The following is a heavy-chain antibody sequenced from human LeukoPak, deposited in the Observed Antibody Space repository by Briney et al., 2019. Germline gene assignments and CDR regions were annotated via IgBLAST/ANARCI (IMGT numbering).Heavy chain of an antibody. V-gene: IGHV4-59*01. Sequence: SETLSLTCTVSGGSISSYYWSWIRQPPGKGLEWIGYIYYSGSTNYNPSLKSRVTISVDTSKNQFSLKLSSVTAADTAVYYCARGLGYCTNGVCYVNWFDPWGQGTLVTVSS. CDR1: GGSISSYY. J-gene: IGHJ5*02. CDR2: IYYSGST. D-gene: IGHD2-8*01. CDR3: ARGLGYCTNGVCYVNWFDP.